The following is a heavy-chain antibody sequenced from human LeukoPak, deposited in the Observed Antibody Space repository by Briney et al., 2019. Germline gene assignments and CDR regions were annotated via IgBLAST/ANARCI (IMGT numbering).Heavy chain of an antibody. V-gene: IGHV1-46*01. CDR3: VRDLRGAVAAAGTINDEIDY. Sequence: ASVKVSCKASGYTFTSYYMHWVRQAPGQGLEWMGLINPSGGNTRYAQKFQGRVTMTRDTSTSTVYMELSSLRSEDTAVCYCVRDLRGAVAAAGTINDEIDYWGQGTLVTVSS. CDR2: INPSGGNT. J-gene: IGHJ4*02. D-gene: IGHD6-13*01. CDR1: GYTFTSYY.